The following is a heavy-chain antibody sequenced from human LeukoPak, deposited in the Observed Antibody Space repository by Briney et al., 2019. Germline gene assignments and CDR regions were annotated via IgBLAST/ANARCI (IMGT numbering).Heavy chain of an antibody. CDR3: ARAYASGKRLDY. CDR1: GDSISSYY. CDR2: IYYSGST. D-gene: IGHD3-3*01. J-gene: IGHJ4*02. V-gene: IGHV4-59*01. Sequence: SETLSLTCTVSGDSISSYYWSWIRQPPGKGLEWIGYIYYSGSTNYNPSLKSRVTISVDTSKNQFSLKLSSVTAADTAVYYRARAYASGKRLDYWGQGILLTVSS.